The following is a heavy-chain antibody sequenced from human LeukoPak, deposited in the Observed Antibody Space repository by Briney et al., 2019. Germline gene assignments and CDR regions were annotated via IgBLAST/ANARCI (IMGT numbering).Heavy chain of an antibody. CDR2: INSNSGGT. CDR3: ARVFDNWNYGRYAEYLQH. Sequence: ASVKVSCKATGYTFTAYHLHWVRLAPGQGLEWMGWINSNSGGTNYAQKFQDRVTMTRDTSTSTAYMELSRLRSDDAAVYYCARVFDNWNYGRYAEYLQHWGQGTLVTVSS. V-gene: IGHV1-2*02. CDR1: GYTFTAYH. J-gene: IGHJ1*01. D-gene: IGHD1-7*01.